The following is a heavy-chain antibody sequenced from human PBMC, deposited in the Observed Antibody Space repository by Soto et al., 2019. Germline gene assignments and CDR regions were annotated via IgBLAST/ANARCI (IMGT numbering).Heavy chain of an antibody. D-gene: IGHD3-22*01. CDR3: AKAATMIVVVILYDY. V-gene: IGHV3-23*01. CDR1: GFTFSSYA. J-gene: IGHJ4*02. Sequence: PGGSLRLSCAASGFTFSSYAMSWVRQAPGKGLEWVAAISGSGGSTYYAYSVKGRFTISRDNYKHTPFQQMNVPAAEATAVYCGAKAATMIVVVILYDYWGQGTLVTVSS. CDR2: ISGSGGST.